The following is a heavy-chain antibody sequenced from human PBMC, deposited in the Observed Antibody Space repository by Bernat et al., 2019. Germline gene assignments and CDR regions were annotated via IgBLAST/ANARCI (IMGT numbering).Heavy chain of an antibody. CDR1: GGSISSSSYY. Sequence: QLHLQESGPGLVKPSETLSLTCTVSGGSISSSSYYWGWIRQPPGKGLEWIGSIYYSGSTYYNPSLKSRVTISVDTSKNQFSLKLSSVTAADTAVYYCAGSSSADDAFDIWGQGTMVTVSS. CDR2: IYYSGST. J-gene: IGHJ3*02. D-gene: IGHD6-6*01. CDR3: AGSSSADDAFDI. V-gene: IGHV4-39*01.